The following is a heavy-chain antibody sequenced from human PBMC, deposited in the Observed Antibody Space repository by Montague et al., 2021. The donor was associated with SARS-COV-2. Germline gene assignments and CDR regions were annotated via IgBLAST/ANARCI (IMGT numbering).Heavy chain of an antibody. V-gene: IGHV4-61*09. D-gene: IGHD4-17*01. CDR2: IYSTVIT. CDR3: ARDPHDYGWFDP. CDR1: VWSICGASRY. J-gene: IGHJ5*02. Sequence: TLSLTCSISVWSICGASRYWTCIRQPDGNGLEGIGHIYSTVITNYNPSLKSRVTISVDLSKNQFSLKMTSVTAADTAVYYCARDPHDYGWFDPWGQGTLVTVSS.